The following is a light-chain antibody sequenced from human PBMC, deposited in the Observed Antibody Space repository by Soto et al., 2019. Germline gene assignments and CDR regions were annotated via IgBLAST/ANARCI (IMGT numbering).Light chain of an antibody. CDR2: DAA. V-gene: IGKV1-5*01. J-gene: IGKJ2*01. Sequence: IQMTQSPSTLSASVGDRVTITCRASQSINKWVAWFQQKSGRAPKLLIYDAATLQSGVPSRFSGTGSGTDFSLTTSSLQPEDFATYYCQQYNIGYTFGQGTRLDIK. CDR1: QSINKW. CDR3: QQYNIGYT.